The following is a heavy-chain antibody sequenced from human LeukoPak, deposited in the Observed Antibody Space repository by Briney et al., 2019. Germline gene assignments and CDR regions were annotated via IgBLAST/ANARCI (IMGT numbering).Heavy chain of an antibody. CDR1: GFTFSSYG. Sequence: GGSLRLSCAASGFTFSSYGMSWVRQAPGKGLEWVSAISGSGGSTYYADSVKGRFTIPRDNSKNTLYLQMNSLRAEDTAVYYCAKGLDILTGYYPIEREFDYWGQGTLVTVSS. CDR3: AKGLDILTGYYPIEREFDY. V-gene: IGHV3-23*01. CDR2: ISGSGGST. J-gene: IGHJ4*02. D-gene: IGHD3-9*01.